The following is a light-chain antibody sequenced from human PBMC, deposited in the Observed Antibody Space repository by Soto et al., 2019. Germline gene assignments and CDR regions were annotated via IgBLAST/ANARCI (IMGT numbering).Light chain of an antibody. CDR3: QQANSFPIT. V-gene: IGKV1D-12*01. CDR2: EAS. CDR1: QGITNR. J-gene: IGKJ5*01. Sequence: DIQMAQSRSSVSGAVGDRVTITCRASQGITNRLAWYQQKPGKAPKLIIYEASSLQSGVPSRISGTGSGTDSTLTISSLQPEDFATYYCQQANSFPITFGQGTRLEIK.